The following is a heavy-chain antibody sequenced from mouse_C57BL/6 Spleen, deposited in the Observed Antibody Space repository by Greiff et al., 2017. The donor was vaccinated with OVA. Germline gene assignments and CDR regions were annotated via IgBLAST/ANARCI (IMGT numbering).Heavy chain of an antibody. J-gene: IGHJ1*03. V-gene: IGHV1-64*01. CDR2: IHPNSGST. D-gene: IGHD1-1*01. CDR1: GYTFTSYW. Sequence: VQLQQPGAELVKPGASVKLSCKASGYTFTSYWMHWVKQRPGQGLEWIGMIHPNSGSTNYNEKFKSKATLTVDKSSSTAYMQLSSLTSEDSAVYYCARGDYYGSGNWYFDVWGTGTTVTVSS. CDR3: ARGDYYGSGNWYFDV.